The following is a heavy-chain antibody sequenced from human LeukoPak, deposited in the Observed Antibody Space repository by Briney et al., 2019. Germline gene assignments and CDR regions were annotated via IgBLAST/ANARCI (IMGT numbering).Heavy chain of an antibody. V-gene: IGHV4-34*01. Sequence: SETLSLTCAVYGGSFSGYYWSWLRQPPGKGLEWIGEINHSGSTNYNPSLKTRVTISVDTSKNQFSLKLSSVTAADTAVYYCAGFCSGGSCPVDWGQGTLVTVSS. D-gene: IGHD2-15*01. CDR1: GGSFSGYY. CDR2: INHSGST. J-gene: IGHJ4*02. CDR3: AGFCSGGSCPVD.